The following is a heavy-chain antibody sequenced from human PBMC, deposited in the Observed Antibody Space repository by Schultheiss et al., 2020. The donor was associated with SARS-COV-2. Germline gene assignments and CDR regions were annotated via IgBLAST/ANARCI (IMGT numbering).Heavy chain of an antibody. V-gene: IGHV4-31*01. J-gene: IGHJ4*02. Sequence: SETLSLTCTVSGGSISSGGYYWSWIRQHPGKGLEWIGYIYYSGSTYYNPSLKSLVTISVDTSKNQFSLKLSSVTAADTAVYYCARGVVVAATSPLSYFDYWGQGTLVTVSS. D-gene: IGHD2-15*01. CDR1: GGSISSGGYY. CDR2: IYYSGST. CDR3: ARGVVVAATSPLSYFDY.